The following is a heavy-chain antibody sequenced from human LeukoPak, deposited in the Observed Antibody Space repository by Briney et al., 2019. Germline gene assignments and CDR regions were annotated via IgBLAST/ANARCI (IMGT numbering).Heavy chain of an antibody. J-gene: IGHJ4*02. CDR2: IKNDGSEK. V-gene: IGHV3-7*04. CDR3: ATADWFSFDF. D-gene: IGHD3-9*01. Sequence: SGRSLRLSCAASGFTFSSYWMSWVRQAPGKGLEWVATIKNDGSEKNYVDSVKGRFTISRDNAKNSLYLQMSGLRAEDTAVYFCATADWFSFDFWGQGTLVTVSS. CDR1: GFTFSSYW.